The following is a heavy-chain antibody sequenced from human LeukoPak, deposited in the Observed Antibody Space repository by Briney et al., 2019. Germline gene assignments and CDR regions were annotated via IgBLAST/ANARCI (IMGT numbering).Heavy chain of an antibody. CDR3: ARHSPPYYGSGSYMDV. CDR2: MYYSGTT. D-gene: IGHD3-10*01. Sequence: PSETLSLTCTVSGGSISTSTYYWGWIRQTPVKGLEWIGSMYYSGTTYFNPSLKSRLTISVGTSKNQFSLKLSSVTAADTAVYYCARHSPPYYGSGSYMDVWGQGTTVTVSS. V-gene: IGHV4-39*01. CDR1: GGSISTSTYY. J-gene: IGHJ6*02.